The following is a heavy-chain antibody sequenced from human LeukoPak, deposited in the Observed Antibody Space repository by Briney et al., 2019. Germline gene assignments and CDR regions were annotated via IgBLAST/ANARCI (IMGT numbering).Heavy chain of an antibody. D-gene: IGHD5-12*01. CDR1: GDSISSSSYY. J-gene: IGHJ4*02. CDR2: IFYNGNIHSANT. V-gene: IGHV4-39*01. CDR3: ARQGGYGVDY. Sequence: SETLSLTCAVSGDSISSSSYYWGWVRQPPGKGLEWLATIFYNGNIHSANTYYNPSLESRLTISVDPSKNQFSLKLTSVTAPDTAVFYCARQGGYGVDYWGQGTLVTVSS.